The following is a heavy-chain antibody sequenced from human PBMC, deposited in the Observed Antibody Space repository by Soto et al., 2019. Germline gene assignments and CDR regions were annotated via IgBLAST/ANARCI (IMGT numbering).Heavy chain of an antibody. CDR1: GGSISSYY. D-gene: IGHD1-26*01. V-gene: IGHV4-59*08. J-gene: IGHJ6*02. Sequence: PXXTLSLTCTVSGGSISSYYWSWIRQPPGKGLEWIGYIYYSGSTNYNPSLKSRVTISVDTSKNQFSLKLSSVTAADTTVYYCARAYSGSYYYYYGMDVWGQGTTVTVSS. CDR3: ARAYSGSYYYYYGMDV. CDR2: IYYSGST.